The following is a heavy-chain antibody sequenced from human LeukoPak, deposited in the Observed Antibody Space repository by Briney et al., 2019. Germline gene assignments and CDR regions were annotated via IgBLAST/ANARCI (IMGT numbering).Heavy chain of an antibody. CDR2: ISSGGATI. CDR3: ATTTSSSWSPFDY. D-gene: IGHD6-13*01. Sequence: GGSLRLSCVASGFNFYSFNMNWVRQAPGKGLEWVSYISSGGATIYYRDSVKGRFTISRDNAKNSLYLQMNNLRVEDSGVYYCATTTSSSWSPFDYWGQGTLVAVSS. CDR1: GFNFYSFN. J-gene: IGHJ4*02. V-gene: IGHV3-48*04.